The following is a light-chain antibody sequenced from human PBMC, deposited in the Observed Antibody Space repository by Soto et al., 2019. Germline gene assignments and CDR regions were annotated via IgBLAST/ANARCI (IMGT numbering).Light chain of an antibody. CDR1: NSDVGGYNF. CDR2: DVT. V-gene: IGLV2-14*03. Sequence: QSALSQPASVSGSPGQSITISCTGTNSDVGGYNFVSWYQHHPGKAPKLIIYDVTNRPSGVSNRFSGSKSGNTASLTISGLQAGDEADYSCSSYTSSSTLVFGTGTKVTVL. J-gene: IGLJ1*01. CDR3: SSYTSSSTLV.